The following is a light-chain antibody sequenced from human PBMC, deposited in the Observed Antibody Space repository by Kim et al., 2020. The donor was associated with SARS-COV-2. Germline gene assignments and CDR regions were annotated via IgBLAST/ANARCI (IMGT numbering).Light chain of an antibody. CDR3: QAWDSSTAV. J-gene: IGLJ3*02. Sequence: LSPGKTASITGSGSKLGEKYAYWYQKKPGQSPVLYIYQHTKRPSGTSQRFSGSSSGNTATLTISRAQTMDEADYYCQAWDSSTAVFGGGTQLTVL. CDR1: KLGEKY. V-gene: IGLV3-1*01. CDR2: QHT.